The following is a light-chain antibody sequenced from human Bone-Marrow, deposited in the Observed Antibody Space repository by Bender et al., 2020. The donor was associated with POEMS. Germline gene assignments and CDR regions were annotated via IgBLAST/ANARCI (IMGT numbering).Light chain of an antibody. CDR2: EGY. Sequence: QSALTQPASVSGSPGQSITISCTGTTTTIGDYHLVSWYQHHPGKAPKLIIYEGYKRPSGISTRFSGSESDNTASLTISGLKAEDESDYYCTSYTISSTVVFGGGTRLTVL. CDR1: TTTIGDYHL. CDR3: TSYTISSTVV. V-gene: IGLV2-14*02. J-gene: IGLJ3*02.